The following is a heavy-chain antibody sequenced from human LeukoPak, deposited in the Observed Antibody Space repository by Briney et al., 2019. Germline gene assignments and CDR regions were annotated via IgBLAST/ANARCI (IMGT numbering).Heavy chain of an antibody. D-gene: IGHD2-2*01. J-gene: IGHJ6*02. Sequence: PSETLSLTCTVSGFSISSYSWNWIRQPPGKGLEWIGYIFYSGSTNFNPSLKSRVTISVDTSKNQFSLKLSSVTAADTAVYYCARSRPLVVAAATYTYYYGMDVWGQGTTVTVSS. V-gene: IGHV4-59*01. CDR2: IFYSGST. CDR1: GFSISSYS. CDR3: ARSRPLVVAAATYTYYYGMDV.